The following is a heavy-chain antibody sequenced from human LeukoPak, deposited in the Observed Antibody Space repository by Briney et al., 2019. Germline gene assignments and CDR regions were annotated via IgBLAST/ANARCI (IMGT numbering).Heavy chain of an antibody. CDR2: IIPIFGTA. D-gene: IGHD4-17*01. CDR1: GGTFSSYA. Sequence: ASVKVSCKASGGTFSSYAISWVRQAPRQGLEWMGGIIPIFGTANYAQKFQGRVTITADESTSTAYMELSSLRSEDTAVYYCARASDYGDYDVPFDYWGQGTLVTVSS. V-gene: IGHV1-69*13. CDR3: ARASDYGDYDVPFDY. J-gene: IGHJ4*02.